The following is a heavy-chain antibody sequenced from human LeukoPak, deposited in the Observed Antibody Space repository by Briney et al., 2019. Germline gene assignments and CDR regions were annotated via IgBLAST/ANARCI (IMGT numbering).Heavy chain of an antibody. D-gene: IGHD2-15*01. V-gene: IGHV4-39*01. CDR3: VRQGGWGGAASLIEF. CDR2: IYYSGST. Sequence: SETLSLTCTVSGGSISSTSYYWGWIRQPPGKGLEWIGSIYYSGSTYYNPSLKSRVTISVDTSMNQFSLKLSSVTASDTATFYCVRQGGWGGAASLIEFWGQGILVTVSS. J-gene: IGHJ4*02. CDR1: GGSISSTSYY.